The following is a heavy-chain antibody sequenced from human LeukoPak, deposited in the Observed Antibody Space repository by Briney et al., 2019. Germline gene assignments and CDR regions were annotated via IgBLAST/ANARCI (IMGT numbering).Heavy chain of an antibody. Sequence: KASETLSLTCAVSGYSISSGYYWGWIRQPPGKGLEWIGKIYHSGSTFYNPSLNSRVTISVDTSKNHFSLQLTSVTAADTAVYYCARLAGGYCSSTSCHDFDYWGQGTLVTVSS. CDR3: ARLAGGYCSSTSCHDFDY. D-gene: IGHD2-2*01. J-gene: IGHJ4*02. V-gene: IGHV4-38-2*01. CDR2: IYHSGST. CDR1: GYSISSGYY.